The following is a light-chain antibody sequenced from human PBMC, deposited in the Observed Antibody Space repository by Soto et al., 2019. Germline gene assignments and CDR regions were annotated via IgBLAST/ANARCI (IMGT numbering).Light chain of an antibody. V-gene: IGKV3-20*01. J-gene: IGKJ1*01. CDR2: DTS. Sequence: EIVMTQSPATLSVSPGERATLSCRASQSVGSFLAWYQQKPGQAPRLLIYDTSIRATGIPARFSGSGSGTDFTLTISRLEPEDFAVYYCQQYGSSGTFGQGTKVDIK. CDR1: QSVGSF. CDR3: QQYGSSGT.